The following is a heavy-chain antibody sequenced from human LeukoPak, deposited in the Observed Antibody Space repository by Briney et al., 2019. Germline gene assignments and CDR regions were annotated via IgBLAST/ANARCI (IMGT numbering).Heavy chain of an antibody. Sequence: SETLSLTCTVSGGSISGHYWSWLRQSPGKGLEWIAYIYNSGSTNYNNYNPSLKSRVIMSMDTSKNQLSLIVSSVTAADTAVYYCARHTTGRALGDFDYSGQGTLVTVSA. CDR1: GGSISGHY. D-gene: IGHD2-8*01. J-gene: IGHJ4*02. CDR2: IYNSGSTNYN. V-gene: IGHV4-59*08. CDR3: ARHTTGRALGDFDY.